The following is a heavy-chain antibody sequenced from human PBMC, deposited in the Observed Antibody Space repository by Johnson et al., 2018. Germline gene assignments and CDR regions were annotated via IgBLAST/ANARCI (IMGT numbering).Heavy chain of an antibody. D-gene: IGHD6-19*01. CDR1: GFTFSDYY. CDR3: AKDLVGMGSSGWWGAFDI. Sequence: QVQLVESGGGLVKPGGSLRLSCAASGFTFSDYYMSWIRQAPGKGLEWVSYISSSGSTIYYADSVKGRFTISRNNARNSLYLQMNSLRAEDTALYYCAKDLVGMGSSGWWGAFDIWGQGTMVTVSS. J-gene: IGHJ3*02. CDR2: ISSSGSTI. V-gene: IGHV3-11*01.